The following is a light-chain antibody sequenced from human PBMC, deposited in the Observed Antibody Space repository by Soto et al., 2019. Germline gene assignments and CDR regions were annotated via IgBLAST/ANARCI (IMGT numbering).Light chain of an antibody. CDR2: GAS. CDR1: RSVSTN. Sequence: IVVTQSPAALSVSPGERATLSCRASRSVSTNLAWYQQKPGQPPRLLIYGASTRATGVPARFSGSGSGTEFTLTISSMQSEDVAVYYCQQYNAWPSRTFGQGTK. J-gene: IGKJ2*02. CDR3: QQYNAWPSRT. V-gene: IGKV3-15*01.